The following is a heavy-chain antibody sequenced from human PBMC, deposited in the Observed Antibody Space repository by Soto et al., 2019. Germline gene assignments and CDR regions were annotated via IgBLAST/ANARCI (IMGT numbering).Heavy chain of an antibody. CDR2: ISGSGGST. CDR1: GFTFSSYA. D-gene: IGHD3-10*01. V-gene: IGHV3-23*01. CDR3: ARATTMGFGYYMDV. J-gene: IGHJ6*03. Sequence: PGGSLRLSCAASGFTFSSYAMSWVRQAPGKGLEWVSAISGSGGSTYYADSVKGRFTISRDNSKNTLYLQMNSLRAEDTAVYYCARATTMGFGYYMDVWGKGTTVTVSS.